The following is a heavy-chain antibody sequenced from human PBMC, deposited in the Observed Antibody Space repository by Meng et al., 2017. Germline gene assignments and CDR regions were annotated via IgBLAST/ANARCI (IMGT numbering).Heavy chain of an antibody. V-gene: IGHV3-23*01. Sequence: GESLKISCAASGFTFSSYAMHWVRQAPGKGLEWVSAISGSGGSTYYADSVKGRFTISRDNSKNTLYLQMNSLRAEDTAVYYCAKDFGGYYYDSSGYPFDYWGQGTLVTVSS. CDR3: AKDFGGYYYDSSGYPFDY. D-gene: IGHD3-22*01. CDR1: GFTFSSYA. J-gene: IGHJ4*02. CDR2: ISGSGGST.